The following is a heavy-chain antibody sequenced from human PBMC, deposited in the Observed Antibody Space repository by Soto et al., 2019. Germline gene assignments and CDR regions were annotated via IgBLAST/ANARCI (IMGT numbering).Heavy chain of an antibody. CDR1: GFTFSAYW. Sequence: PGGSLRLSCAVSGFTFSAYWMHWVRQVPGKGLTWVSRISDDGSTATYADSVKGRFVISRDNAKNSLYLEMNTLRADDSGLYYCARGQRVSSTGKGAHWGRGTLVTVSS. J-gene: IGHJ4*02. D-gene: IGHD1-1*01. CDR2: ISDDGSTA. V-gene: IGHV3-74*01. CDR3: ARGQRVSSTGKGAH.